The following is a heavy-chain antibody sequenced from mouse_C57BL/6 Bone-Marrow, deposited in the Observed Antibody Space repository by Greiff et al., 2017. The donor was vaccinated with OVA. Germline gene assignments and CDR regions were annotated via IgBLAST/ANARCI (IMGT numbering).Heavy chain of an antibody. V-gene: IGHV1-81*01. Sequence: VQLQQSGAELARPGASVKLSCKASGYTFTSYGISWVKQRTGQGLEWIGEIYPRSGNTYYTEKFKGKATLTADKSSSTAYMELRSLTSEDSAVYFCARPITTVVAKDYAMDYWGQGTSVTVSS. CDR1: GYTFTSYG. J-gene: IGHJ4*01. D-gene: IGHD1-1*01. CDR3: ARPITTVVAKDYAMDY. CDR2: IYPRSGNT.